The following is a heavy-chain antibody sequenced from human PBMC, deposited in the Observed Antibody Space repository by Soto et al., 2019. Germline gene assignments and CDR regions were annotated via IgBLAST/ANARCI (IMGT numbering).Heavy chain of an antibody. CDR1: GFTFSNYR. D-gene: IGHD2-15*01. J-gene: IGHJ6*03. Sequence: EVQLVESGGGLVQPGGSLRLSCAASGFTFSNYRMYWVRQAPGKELEWVSRINSDGSVSSHADSVRGRLTISRDNVKNTLYLHMDSLRAEDTAVYFCARGDCVGGTCYSLAGSFYYYMDVWGKGTTVTVFS. CDR3: ARGDCVGGTCYSLAGSFYYYMDV. V-gene: IGHV3-74*02. CDR2: INSDGSVS.